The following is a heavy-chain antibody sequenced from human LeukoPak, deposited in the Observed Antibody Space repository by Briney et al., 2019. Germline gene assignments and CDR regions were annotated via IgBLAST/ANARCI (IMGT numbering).Heavy chain of an antibody. D-gene: IGHD3-16*01. V-gene: IGHV4-34*01. Sequence: SETLSLTCAVYGGSFSGYYWSWIRQPPGKGLEWIGGINHSGSTNYNPSLKSRVTISVDTSKNQFSLKLSSVTAADTAVYYCASSPVMTYWGQGTLVTVSS. CDR3: ASSPVMTY. CDR1: GGSFSGYY. J-gene: IGHJ4*02. CDR2: INHSGST.